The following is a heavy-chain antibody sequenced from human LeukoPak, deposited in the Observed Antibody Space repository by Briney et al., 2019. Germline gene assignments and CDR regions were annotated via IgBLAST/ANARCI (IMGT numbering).Heavy chain of an antibody. CDR2: IYYRGST. Sequence: SETLSLTCTVSGGSISSSSYYWGWIRQPPGKGLEWIGSIYYRGSTYYNPSLKSRVTISVDTSKNQFSLKLSSVTAADTAVYYCARLIWFGELSGYGMDAWGQGTTVTVSS. V-gene: IGHV4-39*01. J-gene: IGHJ6*02. D-gene: IGHD3-10*01. CDR3: ARLIWFGELSGYGMDA. CDR1: GGSISSSSYY.